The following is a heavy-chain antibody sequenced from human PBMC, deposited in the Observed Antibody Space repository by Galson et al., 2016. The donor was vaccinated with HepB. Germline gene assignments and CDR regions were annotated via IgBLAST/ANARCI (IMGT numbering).Heavy chain of an antibody. Sequence: VKVSCKASGYTFTTYAMHWVRQAPGQGLEWMGWITAGNGNTKSSQNFQGRVTLPRATSARTAYKDLSSLRSEDTAMYYCARDLVGSTTAQDYWGQGTLVTVSS. CDR3: ARDLVGSTTAQDY. CDR1: GYTFTTYA. D-gene: IGHD1-26*01. V-gene: IGHV1-3*01. CDR2: ITAGNGNT. J-gene: IGHJ4*02.